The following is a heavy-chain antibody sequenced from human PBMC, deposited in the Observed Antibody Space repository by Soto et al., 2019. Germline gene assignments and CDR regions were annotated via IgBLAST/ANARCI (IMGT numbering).Heavy chain of an antibody. CDR2: IYYSGST. V-gene: IGHV4-59*01. J-gene: IGHJ6*02. D-gene: IGHD6-13*01. CDR3: AGGWIAAAGNHYYYGMDV. CDR1: GGSISSYY. Sequence: PSETLSLTCTVSGGSISSYYWSWIRQPPGKGLEWIGYIYYSGSTNYNPSLKSRVTISVDTSKNQFSLKLSSVTAADTAVYYCAGGWIAAAGNHYYYGMDVWGQGTTVTVSS.